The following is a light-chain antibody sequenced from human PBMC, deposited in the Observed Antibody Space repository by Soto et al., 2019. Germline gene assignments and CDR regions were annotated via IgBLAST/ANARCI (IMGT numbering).Light chain of an antibody. Sequence: EIVLTQSPATLSLSPGERATLSCRASQSVSSSLAWYQQKSGQGPRLLIYDASNRATGIPARFSGSGSGTVFPLAISSLEPEDFAVYYCHQRANWPPTFGQGIRLEMK. CDR2: DAS. J-gene: IGKJ2*01. CDR3: HQRANWPPT. CDR1: QSVSSS. V-gene: IGKV3-11*01.